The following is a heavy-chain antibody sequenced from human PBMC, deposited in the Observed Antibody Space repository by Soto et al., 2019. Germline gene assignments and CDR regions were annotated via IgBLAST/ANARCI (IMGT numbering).Heavy chain of an antibody. CDR1: GFTFSSYG. D-gene: IGHD3-3*01. Sequence: QVQLVESGGGVVQPGRSLRLSCAASGFTFSSYGMHWVRQAPGKGLEWVAVISYDGSNKYYADSVKGRFTISRDNSKNTLYLQMNSLRAEDTAVYYCAKDLSPVIFGYGMDVWGQGTTVTVS. CDR2: ISYDGSNK. CDR3: AKDLSPVIFGYGMDV. V-gene: IGHV3-30*18. J-gene: IGHJ6*02.